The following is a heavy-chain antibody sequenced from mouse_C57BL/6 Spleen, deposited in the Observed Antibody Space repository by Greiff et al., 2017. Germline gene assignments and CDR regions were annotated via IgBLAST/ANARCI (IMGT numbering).Heavy chain of an antibody. Sequence: VKLMESGAELVRPGASVTLSCKASGYTFTDYEMHWVKQTPVHGLEWIGAIDPETGGTAYNQKFKGKAILTADKSSSTAYMELRSLTSEDSAVYYCTRWDYDCAMDYWGQGTSVTVSS. J-gene: IGHJ4*01. V-gene: IGHV1-15*01. CDR2: IDPETGGT. D-gene: IGHD2-4*01. CDR3: TRWDYDCAMDY. CDR1: GYTFTDYE.